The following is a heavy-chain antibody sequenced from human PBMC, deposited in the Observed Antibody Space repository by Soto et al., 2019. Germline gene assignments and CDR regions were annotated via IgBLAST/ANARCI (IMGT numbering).Heavy chain of an antibody. Sequence: GGSLRLSCAASGFIFSTYTINWVRQAPGKGLEWVASISSSSRDIFYADSVKARFTISRDNANSSVDLQMNSLRVGDTAIYYCARGSWGGDGIDVWGQGTTVTVSS. D-gene: IGHD3-16*01. J-gene: IGHJ6*02. CDR3: ARGSWGGDGIDV. CDR2: ISSSSRDI. CDR1: GFIFSTYT. V-gene: IGHV3-21*01.